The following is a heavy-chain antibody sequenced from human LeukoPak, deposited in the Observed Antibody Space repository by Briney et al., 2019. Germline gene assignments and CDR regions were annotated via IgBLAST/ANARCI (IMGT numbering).Heavy chain of an antibody. V-gene: IGHV3-66*01. CDR3: ARIMVRGVIYVFDY. CDR1: GFTVSSNY. J-gene: IGHJ4*02. D-gene: IGHD3-10*01. Sequence: GGSLRLSCAASGFTVSSNYMSWVRQAPGKGLEWVSVIYSGGSTYYADSVKGRFTISRDNSKNTLYLQMNSLRAEDTAVYYCARIMVRGVIYVFDYWGQGTLVTVSS. CDR2: IYSGGST.